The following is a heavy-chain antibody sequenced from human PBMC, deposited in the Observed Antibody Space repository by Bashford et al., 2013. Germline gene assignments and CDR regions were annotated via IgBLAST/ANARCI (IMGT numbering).Heavy chain of an antibody. CDR3: AKVHKDIVSTYYFDS. CDR2: INWNSGIR. J-gene: IGHJ4*02. Sequence: VRQAPGKGLEWVASINWNSGIRDYADSVKGRFTISRDNTKNSLYLQMNSLSAADTALYYCAKVHKDIVSTYYFDSWGQGTLVTVSS. V-gene: IGHV3-9*01. D-gene: IGHD5/OR15-5a*01.